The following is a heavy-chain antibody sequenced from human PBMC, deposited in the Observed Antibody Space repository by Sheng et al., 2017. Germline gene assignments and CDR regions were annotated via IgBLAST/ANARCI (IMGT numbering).Heavy chain of an antibody. D-gene: IGHD5-12*01. Sequence: QVQLVESGGGVVQPGGSLKLSCAGSGFTFNKFGMYWVRQAPGKGLEWLAYIPHDGSNKYYAESVKGRFTISRDNSKNTLYLQMNSLRGEDTAMYHCAKMGDIVATTIGALDLWGQGTMVTVSS. CDR2: IPHDGSNK. J-gene: IGHJ3*01. CDR1: GFTFNKFG. V-gene: IGHV3-30*02. CDR3: AKMGDIVATTIGALDL.